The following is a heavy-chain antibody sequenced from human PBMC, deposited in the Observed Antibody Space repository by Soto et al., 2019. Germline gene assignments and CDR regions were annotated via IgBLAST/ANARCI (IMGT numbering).Heavy chain of an antibody. D-gene: IGHD2-15*01. CDR2: INAGNGNT. J-gene: IGHJ3*02. V-gene: IGHV1-3*01. Sequence: ASVKVSCKASGYTFTSYAMHWVRQAPGQRLEWMGWINAGNGNTKYSQKFQGRVTITRDTSASTAYMELSSLRSEDTAVYYCARGGGCSGGSCHLRQDAFDIWGQGTMVTVSS. CDR3: ARGGGCSGGSCHLRQDAFDI. CDR1: GYTFTSYA.